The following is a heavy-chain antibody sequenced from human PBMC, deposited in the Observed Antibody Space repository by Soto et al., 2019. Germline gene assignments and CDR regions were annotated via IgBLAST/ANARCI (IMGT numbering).Heavy chain of an antibody. V-gene: IGHV1-8*01. CDR3: ARSTNDYGDRH. CDR1: GYTFTSYD. Sequence: QVQLVQSGAEVKKPGASVKVSCKASGYTFTSYDINWVRQATGQGLEWMGWMNPDSGNTGYAQKFQGRVTMTRNTSMSTAYIELSSLSTEDTAVYYWARSTNDYGDRHWGQGTLVTVSS. CDR2: MNPDSGNT. D-gene: IGHD4-17*01. J-gene: IGHJ4*02.